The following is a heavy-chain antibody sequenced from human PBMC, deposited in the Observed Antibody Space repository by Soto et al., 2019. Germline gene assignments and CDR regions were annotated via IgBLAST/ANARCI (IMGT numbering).Heavy chain of an antibody. J-gene: IGHJ6*02. Sequence: GGSLRLSCAASGFTFDDYTMHWVRQAPGKGLEWVSLISWDGGSTYYADSVKGRFTISRDNSKNSLYLQMNSLRTEDTALYYCAKDTDYYYGMDVWGQGTTVTVS. CDR2: ISWDGGST. V-gene: IGHV3-43*01. CDR3: AKDTDYYYGMDV. CDR1: GFTFDDYT.